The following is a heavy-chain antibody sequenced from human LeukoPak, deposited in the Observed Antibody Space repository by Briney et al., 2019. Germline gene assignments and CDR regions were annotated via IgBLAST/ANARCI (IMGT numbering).Heavy chain of an antibody. V-gene: IGHV1-2*06. CDR3: ARSGYSSGWYYFDY. CDR2: INPNSGGT. Sequence: GASVKVSCKASGYTFTGYYMHWVRQAPGQGLEWMGRINPNSGGTNHAQKFQGRVTMTRDTSISTAYMELSRLRSDDTAVYYCARSGYSSGWYYFDYWGQGTLVTVSS. J-gene: IGHJ4*02. CDR1: GYTFTGYY. D-gene: IGHD6-19*01.